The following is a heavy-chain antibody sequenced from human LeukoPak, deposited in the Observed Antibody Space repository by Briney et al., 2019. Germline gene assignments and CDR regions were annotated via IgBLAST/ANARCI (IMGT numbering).Heavy chain of an antibody. D-gene: IGHD3-22*01. Sequence: GGSLRLSCAASGFTFSIYGMHWVRQAPGKGLEWVAVIWYDGSNKYYADSVKGRFTISRDNSKNTLYLQMNSLRDEDTAVYYCAKGVYTMINWGQGTLATVSS. V-gene: IGHV3-33*06. J-gene: IGHJ4*02. CDR1: GFTFSIYG. CDR3: AKGVYTMIN. CDR2: IWYDGSNK.